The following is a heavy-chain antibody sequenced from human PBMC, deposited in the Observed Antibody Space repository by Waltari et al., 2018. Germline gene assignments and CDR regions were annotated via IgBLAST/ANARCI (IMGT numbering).Heavy chain of an antibody. Sequence: EVQLVESGGDLVQPGGSLRLSCSASGFFFGGYAMSWVRQAPGQGLEWFAGISGGGGVTYYVDSVKCRFTVSRDNPNNKVYLQMNSLGVEDSAMYYCARMDSGTYTAHFEWWGQGTLVTVSS. V-gene: IGHV3-23*04. CDR3: ARMDSGTYTAHFEW. D-gene: IGHD1-26*01. J-gene: IGHJ4*02. CDR2: ISGGGGVT. CDR1: GFFFGGYA.